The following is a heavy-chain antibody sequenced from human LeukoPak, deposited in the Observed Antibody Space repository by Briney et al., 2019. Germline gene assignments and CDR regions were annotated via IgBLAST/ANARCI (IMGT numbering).Heavy chain of an antibody. V-gene: IGHV3-11*01. CDR1: GFTFSDYY. CDR3: ARHLSGVTGYTYGRGIDY. Sequence: GGSLRLSCAASGFTFSDYYMSWIRQAPGKGLEWVSYISSSGSTIYYADSVKGRFTISRDNAKNSLYLQMNSLRAEDTAVYYCARHLSGVTGYTYGRGIDYWGQGTLVTVSS. CDR2: ISSSGSTI. D-gene: IGHD5-18*01. J-gene: IGHJ4*02.